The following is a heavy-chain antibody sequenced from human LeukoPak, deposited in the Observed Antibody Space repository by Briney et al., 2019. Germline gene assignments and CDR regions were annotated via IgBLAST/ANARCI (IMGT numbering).Heavy chain of an antibody. CDR3: ARLEEAAGLTD. CDR2: IYSGGST. Sequence: PGGSLRLSCAASGFTVSSNYMSWVRQAPGKGLEWVSVIYSGGSTYYADSVKGRFTISRDNSKNTLYLQMNSLRAEDTAVYYCARLEEAAGLTDWGQGTLVTVSS. D-gene: IGHD6-13*01. V-gene: IGHV3-66*04. CDR1: GFTVSSNY. J-gene: IGHJ4*02.